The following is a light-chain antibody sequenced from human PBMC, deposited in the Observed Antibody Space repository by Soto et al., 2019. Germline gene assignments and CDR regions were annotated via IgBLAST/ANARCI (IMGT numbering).Light chain of an antibody. CDR2: GAS. J-gene: IGKJ4*01. Sequence: EIGLTEAPGNLSLPPGERATLSCRASQSVSSNYLAWYQQKPGQAPRLLIYGASSRATGIPDRFSGSGSGTEFTLTISRLEPEDFAVYYCHQYGISPFGGGTKVDIK. V-gene: IGKV3-20*01. CDR3: HQYGISP. CDR1: QSVSSNY.